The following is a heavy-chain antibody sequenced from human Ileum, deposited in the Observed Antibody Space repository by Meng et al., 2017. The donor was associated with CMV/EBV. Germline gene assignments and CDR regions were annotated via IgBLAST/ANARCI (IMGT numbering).Heavy chain of an antibody. CDR1: GGSFSGYY. D-gene: IGHD2-15*01. CDR2: INHSGST. J-gene: IGHJ4*02. V-gene: IGHV4-34*01. Sequence: VQLQQWGAGLLKLSGTLSLTCAAYGGSFSGYYWSWIRQPPGKGLEWIGEINHSGSTNYNPSLKSRVTISVDTSKNQFFLKLSSVTAADTAVYYCARGVAGGPFDYWGQGTLVTVSS. CDR3: ARGVAGGPFDY.